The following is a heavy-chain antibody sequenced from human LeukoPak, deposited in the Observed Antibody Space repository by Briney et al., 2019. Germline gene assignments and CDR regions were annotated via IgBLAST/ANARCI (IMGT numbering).Heavy chain of an antibody. CDR2: ISAYNGNT. CDR1: GYTFTSYG. Sequence: GASVKVSCKASGYTFTSYGISWVRQAPGQGLEWMGWISAYNGNTNYAQKLQGRVTMTTDTSTSTAYMELRSLRSDDTAVYSCARDGPSHGVGSNWFDPWGQGTLVTVSS. D-gene: IGHD1-26*01. V-gene: IGHV1-18*01. J-gene: IGHJ5*02. CDR3: ARDGPSHGVGSNWFDP.